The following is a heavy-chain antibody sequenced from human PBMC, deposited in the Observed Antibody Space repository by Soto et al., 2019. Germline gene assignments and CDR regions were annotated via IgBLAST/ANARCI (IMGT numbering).Heavy chain of an antibody. CDR1: GGSFSGYY. V-gene: IGHV4-34*01. CDR3: AGGAVPAGPFDY. Sequence: QVQLQQWGAGLLKPSETLSLTCAVYGGSFSGYYWSWIRQPPGKGLEWIGEINHSRSTNYNPSLTSRVTITLRTAKTQVSLKLSSVTAAGTAVYYCAGGAVPAGPFDYWGQGTLVTVSS. D-gene: IGHD4-17*01. CDR2: INHSRST. J-gene: IGHJ4*02.